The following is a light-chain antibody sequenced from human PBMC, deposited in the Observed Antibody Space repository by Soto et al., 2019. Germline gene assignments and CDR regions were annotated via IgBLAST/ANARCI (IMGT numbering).Light chain of an antibody. CDR1: QSLSTY. CDR2: AAS. CDR3: QQSYGTLPWT. J-gene: IGKJ1*01. Sequence: DIQMTQSPSSLSASVGDRVTITCRASQSLSTYLNWYLQKPGKAPKLLIYAASSLQSGVPSRFSGSGSGTDFTLTISSLQPEDFATYYCQQSYGTLPWTFGQGTKVEI. V-gene: IGKV1-39*01.